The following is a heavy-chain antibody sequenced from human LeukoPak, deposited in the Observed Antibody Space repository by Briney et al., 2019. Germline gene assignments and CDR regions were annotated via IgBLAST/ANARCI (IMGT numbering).Heavy chain of an antibody. Sequence: SETLSLTCAVYGGSFSGYYWSWIRQPPGKGLEWIGKINHSGSTNYNPSLKSRVTISVDTSKNQFSLKLSSVTAADTAVYYCARDRGTWNDDGFDYWGQGTLVTVSS. V-gene: IGHV4-34*01. D-gene: IGHD1-1*01. J-gene: IGHJ4*02. CDR1: GGSFSGYY. CDR3: ARDRGTWNDDGFDY. CDR2: INHSGST.